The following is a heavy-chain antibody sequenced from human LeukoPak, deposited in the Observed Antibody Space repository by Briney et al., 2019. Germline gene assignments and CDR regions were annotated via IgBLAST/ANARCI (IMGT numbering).Heavy chain of an antibody. CDR2: VFHSGGT. Sequence: SETLPLTCSVSGGSIGSSAYYWGWIRQAPGKGLEWIGNVFHSGGTYYNPSLQSRVTISIDTSKNQFSLKMTSMTATDTALYYCARSKSGSYHSPFDYWGQGTLLIVSS. J-gene: IGHJ4*02. D-gene: IGHD1-26*01. V-gene: IGHV4-39*01. CDR1: GGSIGSSAYY. CDR3: ARSKSGSYHSPFDY.